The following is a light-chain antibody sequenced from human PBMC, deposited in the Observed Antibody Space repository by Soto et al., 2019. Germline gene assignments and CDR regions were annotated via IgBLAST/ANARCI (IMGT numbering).Light chain of an antibody. J-gene: IGLJ1*01. CDR1: SSDVGAYNY. CDR2: DVS. Sequence: QSALTQPASVSGSPGQSITFSCTGTSSDVGAYNYVSWYQQHPGKVPKLMIYDVSDRPSGVSNRFSGSKSGNTASLTISGLQAEDEADYYCSSFTRSNSYVFGTGTKLTVL. V-gene: IGLV2-14*03. CDR3: SSFTRSNSYV.